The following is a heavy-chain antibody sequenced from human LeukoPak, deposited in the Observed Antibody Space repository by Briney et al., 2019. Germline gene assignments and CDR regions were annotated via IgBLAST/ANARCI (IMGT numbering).Heavy chain of an antibody. CDR2: IYTSGST. CDR3: AREEYYGSGGRTSSDV. D-gene: IGHD3-10*01. V-gene: IGHV4-4*07. Sequence: PSETLSLTCTASGGSISSYYWSWIRQPAGKGLEWIGRIYTSGSTNYNPSLKSRVTMSVDTSKNQFSLKLSSVTAADTAVYYCAREEYYGSGGRTSSDVWGKGTTVTVSS. J-gene: IGHJ6*04. CDR1: GGSISSYY.